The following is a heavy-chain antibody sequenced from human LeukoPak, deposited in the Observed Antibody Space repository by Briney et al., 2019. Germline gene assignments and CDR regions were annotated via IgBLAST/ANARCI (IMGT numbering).Heavy chain of an antibody. CDR1: GYTFTGYY. V-gene: IGHV1-2*02. D-gene: IGHD4-17*01. J-gene: IGHJ4*02. Sequence: PGASVKVSCKASGYTFTGYYIHWVRQAPGQGPEWMGWISPDSGGTNYAQKFQGRVTVTGDSSISTAYMELTGLRSDDTAIYYCASTTVTTWCDYWGRGALVTVSS. CDR3: ASTTVTTWCDY. CDR2: ISPDSGGT.